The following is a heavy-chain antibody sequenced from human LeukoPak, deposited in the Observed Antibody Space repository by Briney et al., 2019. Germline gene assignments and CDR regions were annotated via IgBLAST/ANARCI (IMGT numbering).Heavy chain of an antibody. CDR1: GFTFSSHS. CDR3: ATPDPRWLQFDY. D-gene: IGHD5-24*01. Sequence: GGSLRLSCAASGFTFSSHSMNWVRQAPGKGLEWVSAISGSGGSTYYADSVKGRFTISRDNSKNTLYLQMNSLRAEDTAVYYCATPDPRWLQFDYWGQGTLVTVSS. J-gene: IGHJ4*02. V-gene: IGHV3-23*01. CDR2: ISGSGGST.